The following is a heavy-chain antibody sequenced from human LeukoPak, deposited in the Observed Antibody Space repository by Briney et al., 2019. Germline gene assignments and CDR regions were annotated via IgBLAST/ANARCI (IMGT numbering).Heavy chain of an antibody. J-gene: IGHJ4*02. V-gene: IGHV3-33*06. CDR2: IWYDGSNK. CDR1: GFTFSSYG. CDR3: AKDRNSMTTVTPFDY. Sequence: GGSLRLSCAASGFTFSSYGMHWVRQAPGKRLEWVAVIWYDGSNKYYADSVKGRFTISRDNSKNTLYLQMNSLRAEDTAVYYCAKDRNSMTTVTPFDYWGQGTLVTVSS. D-gene: IGHD4-17*01.